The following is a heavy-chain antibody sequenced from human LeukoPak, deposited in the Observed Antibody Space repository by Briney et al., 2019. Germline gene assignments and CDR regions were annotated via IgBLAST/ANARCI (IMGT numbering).Heavy chain of an antibody. CDR2: IIPILGIA. Sequence: SAVNVSCTASLGTFSSYTLRWVRQAPGQGLAWMGRIIPILGIANYTQKFQGRVTITADKSTSTAYVELSSLRSEDTAVYYCARDAPLYCSSTSCYTFDYWGQGTLVTVSS. CDR3: ARDAPLYCSSTSCYTFDY. J-gene: IGHJ4*02. D-gene: IGHD2-2*02. V-gene: IGHV1-69*04. CDR1: LGTFSSYT.